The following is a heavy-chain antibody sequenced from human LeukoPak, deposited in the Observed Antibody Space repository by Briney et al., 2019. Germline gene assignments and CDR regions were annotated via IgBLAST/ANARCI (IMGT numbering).Heavy chain of an antibody. J-gene: IGHJ4*02. CDR1: GFTLSSYW. CDR3: ARVRGVDFDY. V-gene: IGHV3-74*01. CDR2: INSDGSST. D-gene: IGHD3-10*01. Sequence: GGSLRLSCAASGFTLSSYWMHWVRQVPGKGLVWVSRINSDGSSTSYADSVKGRFTISRDNAKKTVYLQMNSLRAEDTAVYYCARVRGVDFDYWGQGTLVTVSS.